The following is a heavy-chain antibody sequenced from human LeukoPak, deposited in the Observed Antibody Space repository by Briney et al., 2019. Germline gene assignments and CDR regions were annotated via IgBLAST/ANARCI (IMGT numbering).Heavy chain of an antibody. Sequence: PSETLSLTCTVSGGSISSGGYYWSWIRQPPGKGLEWIGYIYHSGSTYYNPSLKSRVTISVDRSKNQFSLKLSSVTAADTAVYYCAVIRITIFGVVTFGAFDIWGQGTMVTVSS. D-gene: IGHD3-3*01. V-gene: IGHV4-30-2*01. CDR1: GGSISSGGYY. J-gene: IGHJ3*02. CDR3: AVIRITIFGVVTFGAFDI. CDR2: IYHSGST.